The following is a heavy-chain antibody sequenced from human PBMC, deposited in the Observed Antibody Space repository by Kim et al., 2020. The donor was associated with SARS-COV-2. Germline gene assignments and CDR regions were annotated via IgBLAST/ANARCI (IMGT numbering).Heavy chain of an antibody. V-gene: IGHV3-73*01. CDR1: GFTFSDSA. CDR2: IRSKANSYAT. D-gene: IGHD6-13*01. J-gene: IGHJ3*02. Sequence: GGSLRLSCAASGFTFSDSAMYWVRQASGKGLEWVGRIRSKANSYATAYDVSVKGRIIISRADSKNTAYLQMNSLKTEDTAIYYCTRVPPYSNSWWDAFDIWGQGTMVTVSS. CDR3: TRVPPYSNSWWDAFDI.